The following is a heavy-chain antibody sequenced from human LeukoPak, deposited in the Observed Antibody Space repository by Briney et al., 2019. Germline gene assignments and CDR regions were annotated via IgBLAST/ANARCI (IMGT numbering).Heavy chain of an antibody. J-gene: IGHJ6*02. CDR3: ARDRRLDDFWSGYPYGMDV. V-gene: IGHV4-59*12. CDR2: IYYSGST. Sequence: SETLSLTCTVSGGSISSYYWSWIRQPPGKGLEWIGYIYYSGSTNYNPSLKSRVTISVDTSKNQFSLKLSSVTAADTAVYYCARDRRLDDFWSGYPYGMDVWGQGTTVTVSS. D-gene: IGHD3-3*01. CDR1: GGSISSYY.